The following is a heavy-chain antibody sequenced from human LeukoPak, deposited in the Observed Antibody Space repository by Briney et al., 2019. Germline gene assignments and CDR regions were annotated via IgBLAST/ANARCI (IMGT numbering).Heavy chain of an antibody. Sequence: PTGRSLRLSCAASGFTFSTYAIHWVRQAPGKGLEWVAVISYDGSNKYYVDSVKGRFTIARDNSKNTVYLQMNSLRAEDTAVYYCAKVRGGSYGYYYYGMDVWGQGTTVTVSS. V-gene: IGHV3-30-3*01. D-gene: IGHD1-26*01. CDR3: AKVRGGSYGYYYYGMDV. CDR2: ISYDGSNK. CDR1: GFTFSTYA. J-gene: IGHJ6*02.